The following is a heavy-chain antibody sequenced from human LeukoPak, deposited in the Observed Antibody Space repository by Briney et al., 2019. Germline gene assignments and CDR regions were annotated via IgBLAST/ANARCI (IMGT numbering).Heavy chain of an antibody. J-gene: IGHJ4*02. CDR1: GFTFDDYA. V-gene: IGHV3-9*01. Sequence: GRSLRLSCAASGFTFDDYAMHWVRQAPGKGLEWVSGISWNSGSTGYADSVKGRFTISRDNAKNSLYLQMNSLRAEDTALYYCAKDHGSGSYYPYYFDYWGQGTLVTVSS. D-gene: IGHD3-10*01. CDR2: ISWNSGST. CDR3: AKDHGSGSYYPYYFDY.